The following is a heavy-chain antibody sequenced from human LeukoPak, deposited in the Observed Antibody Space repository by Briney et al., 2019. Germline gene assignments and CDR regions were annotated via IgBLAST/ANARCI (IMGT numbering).Heavy chain of an antibody. Sequence: SQTLSLTCTVSGGSISSGGYYWSWIRQPPGKGLEWIGYIYHSGSTYYNPSLKSRVTISVDRSKNQFSLKLSSVTAADTAVYYCAGHGSGSYLGAFDIWGQGTMVTVSS. CDR2: IYHSGST. V-gene: IGHV4-30-2*02. CDR3: AGHGSGSYLGAFDI. J-gene: IGHJ3*02. D-gene: IGHD3-10*01. CDR1: GGSISSGGYY.